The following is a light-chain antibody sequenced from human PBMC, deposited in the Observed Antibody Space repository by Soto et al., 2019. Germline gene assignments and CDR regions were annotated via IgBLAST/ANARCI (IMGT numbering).Light chain of an antibody. Sequence: QSALTQPPSASGSPGQSVTISCTGSSSDVGGHNHVSWYQQHPGKAPKLMIYEVSKRPSGVPGHFSGSKSVNTASLTVTGLQAEDEADYYCSSYAGNMNVIFGGGTQLTVL. J-gene: IGLJ2*01. CDR1: SSDVGGHNH. V-gene: IGLV2-8*01. CDR2: EVS. CDR3: SSYAGNMNVI.